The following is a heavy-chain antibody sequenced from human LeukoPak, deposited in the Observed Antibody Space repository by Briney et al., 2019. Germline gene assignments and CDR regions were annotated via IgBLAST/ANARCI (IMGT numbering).Heavy chain of an antibody. D-gene: IGHD2-15*01. V-gene: IGHV3-21*01. CDR3: ARDLLDIVVVVAATNDYYYYGMDV. Sequence: GGSLRLSCAASGFTFSSYSMNWVRQAPGKGLEWVSSISSSSSYIYYADSVKGRFTISRDNAKNSLYLQMNSLRAEDTAVYYCARDLLDIVVVVAATNDYYYYGMDVWGQGTTVTVSS. CDR2: ISSSSSYI. CDR1: GFTFSSYS. J-gene: IGHJ6*02.